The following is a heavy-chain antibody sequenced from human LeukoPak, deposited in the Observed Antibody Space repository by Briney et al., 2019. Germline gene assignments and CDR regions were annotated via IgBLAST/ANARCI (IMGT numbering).Heavy chain of an antibody. CDR2: INSDGRNT. J-gene: IGHJ4*02. CDR3: AKDGVNWNSFDY. Sequence: GGSLRLSCAASGFTFSSSWMHWVRQAPGKGPVWVSSINSDGRNTTYADSVKGRFTISRDNSKNTLYLQMNSLRAEDTAVYYCAKDGVNWNSFDYWGQGTLVTVSS. V-gene: IGHV3-74*01. D-gene: IGHD1-20*01. CDR1: GFTFSSSW.